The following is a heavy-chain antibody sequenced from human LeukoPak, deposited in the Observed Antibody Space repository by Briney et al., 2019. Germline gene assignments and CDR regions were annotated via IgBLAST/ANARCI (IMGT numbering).Heavy chain of an antibody. V-gene: IGHV3-21*01. CDR2: ISSSTTYI. J-gene: IGHJ4*02. D-gene: IGHD4-23*01. CDR3: AREVIGGNSA. CDR1: GFTFRTYE. Sequence: PGGSLRLSCAASGFTFRTYEASWVRQAPGKGVEGVASISSSTTYIYYADSLKGRFTISRDDANNSLYLQMSSLRAEDTAVYYCAREVIGGNSAWGQGTLVTVSS.